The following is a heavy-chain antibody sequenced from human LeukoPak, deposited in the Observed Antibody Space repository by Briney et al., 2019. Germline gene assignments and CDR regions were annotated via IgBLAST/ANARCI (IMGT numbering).Heavy chain of an antibody. Sequence: PSETLSLTCTVSGGSVSSGFYYWSWIRQPPGKALEWIGYIYDSGSTNYNPSLKSRVTISVDTSKNQFSLKLSSVTAADTAVYYCAREGALTTLHYWGQGTLVTVSS. CDR2: IYDSGST. J-gene: IGHJ4*02. CDR3: AREGALTTLHY. CDR1: GGSVSSGFYY. D-gene: IGHD4-17*01. V-gene: IGHV4-61*01.